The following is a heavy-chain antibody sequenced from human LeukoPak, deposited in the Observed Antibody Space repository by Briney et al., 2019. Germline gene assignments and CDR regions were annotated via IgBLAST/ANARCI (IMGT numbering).Heavy chain of an antibody. CDR1: GGSISSSSYC. CDR2: IYYSGST. V-gene: IGHV4-39*01. J-gene: IGHJ3*02. CDR3: ARVICSSTSCYGDDAFDI. Sequence: SETLSLTRTVSGGSISSSSYCWGWIRQPPGKGLEWIGSIYYSGSTYYNLSLKSRVTISVDTSKNQFSLKLSSVTAADTAVYYCARVICSSTSCYGDDAFDIWGQGTMVTVSS. D-gene: IGHD2-2*01.